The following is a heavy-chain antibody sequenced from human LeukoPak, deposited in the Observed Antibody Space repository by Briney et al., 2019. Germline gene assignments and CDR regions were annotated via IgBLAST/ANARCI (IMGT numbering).Heavy chain of an antibody. Sequence: GGSLRLSCAASGFTFSSYTMNWVRQAPGKGLEWVSNISSSGGTIYYADSVKGRFTISRDNAKNSLYLQMNSPRAEDTAVYYCARVGTSSNYYYYMDVWGKGTTVTVSS. CDR1: GFTFSSYT. D-gene: IGHD1-1*01. J-gene: IGHJ6*03. CDR3: ARVGTSSNYYYYMDV. V-gene: IGHV3-48*04. CDR2: ISSSGGTI.